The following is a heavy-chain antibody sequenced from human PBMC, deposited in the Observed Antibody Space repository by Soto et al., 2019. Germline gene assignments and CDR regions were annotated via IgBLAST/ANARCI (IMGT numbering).Heavy chain of an antibody. Sequence: SETLSLTCSVSGVSISSYFWSWIRQPPGRGLEWIGYTYHRGSTNYSPSLRSRVAISLDTSENQFSLKVSSVTAADTAVYYCARIGGYHGPLDYWGQGXPVTVYS. CDR2: TYHRGST. CDR3: ARIGGYHGPLDY. CDR1: GVSISSYF. V-gene: IGHV4-59*01. J-gene: IGHJ4*02. D-gene: IGHD3-16*02.